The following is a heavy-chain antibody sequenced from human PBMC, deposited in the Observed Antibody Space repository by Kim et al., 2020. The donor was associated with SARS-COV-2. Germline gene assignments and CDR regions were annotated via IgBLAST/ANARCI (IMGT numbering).Heavy chain of an antibody. CDR3: ARDPGGYNWNYARFDAFDI. J-gene: IGHJ3*02. CDR2: IYYSGST. Sequence: SETLSLTCTVSGGSISSSSYYWGWIRQPPGKGLEWIGSIYYSGSTYYNPSLKSRVTISVDTSKNQFSLKLSSVTAADTAVYYCARDPGGYNWNYARFDAFDIWGLGTMVTVSS. D-gene: IGHD1-7*01. CDR1: GGSISSSSYY. V-gene: IGHV4-39*01.